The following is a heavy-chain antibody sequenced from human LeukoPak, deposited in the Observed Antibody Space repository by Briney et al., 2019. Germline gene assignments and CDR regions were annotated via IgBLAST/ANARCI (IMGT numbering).Heavy chain of an antibody. Sequence: PGGSLRLSCAASGFTVSSNYMSWVRQAPGKGLEWVSSITGSGGNTYYADSVKGRFTFSRDNSKNTLHLQMNSLRVEDTAVYYCVRGLDYFDYWGQGTLVTVSS. J-gene: IGHJ4*02. V-gene: IGHV3-23*01. CDR2: ITGSGGNT. CDR1: GFTVSSNY. CDR3: VRGLDYFDY. D-gene: IGHD6-6*01.